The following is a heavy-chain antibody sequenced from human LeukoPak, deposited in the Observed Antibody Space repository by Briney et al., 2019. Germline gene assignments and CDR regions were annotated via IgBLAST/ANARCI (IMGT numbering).Heavy chain of an antibody. V-gene: IGHV4-59*01. CDR1: GGSLNNYY. Sequence: SETLSLTCTVSGGSLNNYYWTWIRQPPGKGPEWIGYIYDSGSTNYNPSLKSRVAMSLDTSKNQFSLKLTSVTAADTAVYYCARVNMLTGYYSQTPSTFDSWGQGTLVTVSS. CDR3: ARVNMLTGYYSQTPSTFDS. D-gene: IGHD3-9*01. J-gene: IGHJ4*02. CDR2: IYDSGST.